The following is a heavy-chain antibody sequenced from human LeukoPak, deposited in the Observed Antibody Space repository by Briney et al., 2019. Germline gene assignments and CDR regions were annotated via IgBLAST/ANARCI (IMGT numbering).Heavy chain of an antibody. J-gene: IGHJ3*02. CDR3: ARDPVEMATNGAFDI. CDR1: GGSVSSSNCY. V-gene: IGHV4-39*07. CDR2: IYYSWST. D-gene: IGHD5-24*01. Sequence: PSETLSLTCTVSGGSVSSSNCYWGWIRQPPGKGLEWIGSIYYSWSTYYNPSLKSRVTISVDMSTNQFSLKLSSVTAADTAFYYCARDPVEMATNGAFDIWGQGTMVTVSS.